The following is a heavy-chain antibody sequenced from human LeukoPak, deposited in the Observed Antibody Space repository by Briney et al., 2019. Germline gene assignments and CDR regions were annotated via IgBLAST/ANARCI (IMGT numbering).Heavy chain of an antibody. J-gene: IGHJ6*02. CDR3: ARDCGGDCYYYYYYGMDV. V-gene: IGHV4-39*07. D-gene: IGHD2-21*02. CDR1: GGSISSSSYY. CDR2: IYYSGST. Sequence: SETLSLTCTVSGGSISSSSYYWGWIRQPPGKGLEWIGSIYYSGSTYYNPSLKSRVTISVDTSKNQFSLKLSSVTAADTAVYYCARDCGGDCYYYYYYGMDVWGQGTTVTVSS.